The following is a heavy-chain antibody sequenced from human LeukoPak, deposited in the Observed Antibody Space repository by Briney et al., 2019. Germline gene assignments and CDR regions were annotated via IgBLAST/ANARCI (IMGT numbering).Heavy chain of an antibody. J-gene: IGHJ5*02. Sequence: GASVKVSCKASGYTFSGYYMHWVRQAPGQGLEWMGIINPSGGSTSYAQRFQGRVTMTRDMSTSTVYMELSSLRSEDTAVYYCARDRLWIGYSSSSKLRGWFDPWGQGTLVTVSS. V-gene: IGHV1-46*01. D-gene: IGHD6-6*01. CDR2: INPSGGST. CDR1: GYTFSGYY. CDR3: ARDRLWIGYSSSSKLRGWFDP.